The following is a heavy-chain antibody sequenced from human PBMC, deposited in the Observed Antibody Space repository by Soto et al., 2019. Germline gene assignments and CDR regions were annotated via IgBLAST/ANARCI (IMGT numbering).Heavy chain of an antibody. J-gene: IGHJ5*02. CDR2: INAGNGNT. Sequence: QVQLVQSGAEVKKPGASVKVSCKASGYTFTSYAMHWVRQAPGQRLEWMGWINAGNGNTKYSQKFQGRVTITRDTSASSAYMALSSLRSEDTAVYYCARALATVTTFWFDPWGQGTLVTVAS. CDR3: ARALATVTTFWFDP. CDR1: GYTFTSYA. V-gene: IGHV1-3*01. D-gene: IGHD4-17*01.